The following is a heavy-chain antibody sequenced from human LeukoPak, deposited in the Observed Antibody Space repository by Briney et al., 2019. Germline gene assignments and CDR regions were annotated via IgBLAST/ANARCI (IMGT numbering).Heavy chain of an antibody. CDR2: IIPIFGTA. Sequence: SVKVSCKASGGTFSSYAISWVRQAPGQGLEWMGGIIPIFGTANYAQKFQGRVTITADESTSTAYMELSSLRSEDTAVYYCARSFWGIAAAPDYWGQGTLVTVSS. CDR3: ARSFWGIAAAPDY. V-gene: IGHV1-69*13. CDR1: GGTFSSYA. D-gene: IGHD6-13*01. J-gene: IGHJ4*02.